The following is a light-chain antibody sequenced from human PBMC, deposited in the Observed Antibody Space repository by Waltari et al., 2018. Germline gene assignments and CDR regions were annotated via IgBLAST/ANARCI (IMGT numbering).Light chain of an antibody. Sequence: EIVLTQSPATLSLSPGERATLSCRASQSVSTFLVWYQQKPGQSPRLLIYDASTRASGSPARFSGSGSGRDFTLTISSLEPEDFAVYYCQQRSSWPRLTFGGGTKVEI. CDR1: QSVSTF. J-gene: IGKJ4*01. CDR2: DAS. CDR3: QQRSSWPRLT. V-gene: IGKV3-11*02.